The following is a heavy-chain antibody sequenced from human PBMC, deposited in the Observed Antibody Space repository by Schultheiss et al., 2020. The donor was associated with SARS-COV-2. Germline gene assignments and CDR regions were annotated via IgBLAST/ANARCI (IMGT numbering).Heavy chain of an antibody. CDR1: GVTFSNYD. V-gene: IGHV3-23*01. Sequence: GSLRLSCAASGVTFSNYDIFWVRQAPGKGLEWVSATSGGSGSTYSADSVKGRFTVSRDNSKNTLYLQLNSLRAEDTAIYFCAATLSAAGYFHYWGLGTLVTVSS. CDR3: AATLSAAGYFHY. CDR2: TSGGSGST. J-gene: IGHJ4*02. D-gene: IGHD6-13*01.